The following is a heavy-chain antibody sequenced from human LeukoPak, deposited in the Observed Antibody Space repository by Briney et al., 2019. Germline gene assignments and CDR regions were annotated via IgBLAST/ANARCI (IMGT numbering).Heavy chain of an antibody. V-gene: IGHV3-11*06. D-gene: IGHD3-22*01. Sequence: GGSLRLSCAASGFTFSDYYMSWIRQAPGKGLEWVSYISSSSSYTNYADSVKGRFTISRDNAKNSLYLQMNSLRAEDTAVYYCASETSYDSSGYYYWGQGTLVTVSS. CDR1: GFTFSDYY. J-gene: IGHJ4*02. CDR3: ASETSYDSSGYYY. CDR2: ISSSSSYT.